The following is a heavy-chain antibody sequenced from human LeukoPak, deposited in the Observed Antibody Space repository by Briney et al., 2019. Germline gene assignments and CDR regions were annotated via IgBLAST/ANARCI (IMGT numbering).Heavy chain of an antibody. CDR2: IIPIFGTA. Sequence: SVKVSCKASGGTFSSYAISWVRQAPGQGLEWMGGIIPIFGTANYAQKFQGRVTITTDESTSTAYMELSSLRSEDTAVYYCARDSIVVVPAAIVKEDTYYYYMDVWGKGTTVTVSS. CDR3: ARDSIVVVPAAIVKEDTYYYYMDV. CDR1: GGTFSSYA. J-gene: IGHJ6*03. D-gene: IGHD2-2*01. V-gene: IGHV1-69*05.